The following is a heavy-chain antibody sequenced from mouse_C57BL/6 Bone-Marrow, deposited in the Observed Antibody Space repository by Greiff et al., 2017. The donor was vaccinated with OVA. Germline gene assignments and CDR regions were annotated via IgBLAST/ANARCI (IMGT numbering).Heavy chain of an antibody. CDR2: ISYDGSN. J-gene: IGHJ3*01. CDR1: GYSITSGYY. Sequence: EVKLMESGPGLVKPSQSLSLTCSVTGYSITSGYYWNWIRQFPGNKLEWMGYISYDGSNNYNPSLKNRISITRDTSKNQFFLKLNSVTTEDTATYYCARGAYYGTRFAYWGQGTLVTVSA. CDR3: ARGAYYGTRFAY. V-gene: IGHV3-6*01. D-gene: IGHD1-1*01.